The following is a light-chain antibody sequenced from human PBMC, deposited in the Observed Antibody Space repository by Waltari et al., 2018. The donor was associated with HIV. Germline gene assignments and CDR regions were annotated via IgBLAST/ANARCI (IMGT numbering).Light chain of an antibody. J-gene: IGLJ1*01. CDR3: TSYAGSGEYV. CDR1: SSAVGGYDY. Sequence: QSALTQPPSASGSPGHSVTISCTGTSSAVGGYDYVSWYQHHPGKVPRLIMYEGSKRPSGVPDRFSGFKSGNTASLTVSGLQAEDEADYYCTSYAGSGEYVFGTGTKVTVL. V-gene: IGLV2-8*01. CDR2: EGS.